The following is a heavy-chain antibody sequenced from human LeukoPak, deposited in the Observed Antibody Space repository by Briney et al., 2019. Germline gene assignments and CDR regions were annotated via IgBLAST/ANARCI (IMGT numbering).Heavy chain of an antibody. CDR2: ISAYNGNT. Sequence: GASVKVSCKASGYTFTSYGISWVRQAPGQGLEWMGWISAYNGNTNYAQKLQGRVTMTTDTSTSTAYMELRSLRSDDTAVYYCARGYFPLTGYLLLHYWGQGTLVTVSS. CDR1: GYTFTSYG. V-gene: IGHV1-18*01. D-gene: IGHD3-9*01. J-gene: IGHJ4*02. CDR3: ARGYFPLTGYLLLHY.